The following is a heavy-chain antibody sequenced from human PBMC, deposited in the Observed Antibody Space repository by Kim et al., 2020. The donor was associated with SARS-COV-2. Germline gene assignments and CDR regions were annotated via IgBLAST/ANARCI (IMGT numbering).Heavy chain of an antibody. V-gene: IGHV3-23*01. CDR3: AKRTGAGGPVDY. CDR2: VSRGGST. J-gene: IGHJ4*02. D-gene: IGHD1-1*01. CDR1: GFTFSGYA. Sequence: GGSLRLSCVASGFTFSGYAMSWVRQAPGKGLEWVSTVSRGGSTHYADSVKGRFTISRDNSENTLSLQINSLRAEDTALYYCAKRTGAGGPVDYWGQGTLVTVSS.